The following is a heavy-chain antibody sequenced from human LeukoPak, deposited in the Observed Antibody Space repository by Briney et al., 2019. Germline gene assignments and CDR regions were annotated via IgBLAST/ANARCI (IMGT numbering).Heavy chain of an antibody. Sequence: GGSLRLSCAASGFSFSNYGMNWVRQAPGKGLEWVSYINGSSDTIYYADSVKGRFSISRNNAKKSLYLRMNSLRAEDTALYYCATLPKRYYDSSGYHLDYWGRGTLVTVSS. CDR2: INGSSDTI. V-gene: IGHV3-48*01. D-gene: IGHD3-22*01. J-gene: IGHJ4*02. CDR1: GFSFSNYG. CDR3: ATLPKRYYDSSGYHLDY.